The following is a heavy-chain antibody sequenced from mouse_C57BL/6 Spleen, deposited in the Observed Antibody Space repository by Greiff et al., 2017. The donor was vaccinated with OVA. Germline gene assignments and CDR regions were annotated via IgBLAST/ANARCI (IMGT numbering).Heavy chain of an antibody. D-gene: IGHD2-4*01. V-gene: IGHV1-69*01. CDR2: IDPSDSYT. Sequence: QVQLQQPGAELVMPGASVKLSCKASGHTFTSYWMHWVKQRPGQGLEWIGEIDPSDSYTNYNQKFKGKSTLTVDKSSSTAYMQLSSLTSEDSAVYYCASLYDYDAYWGKGTTLTVSS. J-gene: IGHJ2*01. CDR3: ASLYDYDAY. CDR1: GHTFTSYW.